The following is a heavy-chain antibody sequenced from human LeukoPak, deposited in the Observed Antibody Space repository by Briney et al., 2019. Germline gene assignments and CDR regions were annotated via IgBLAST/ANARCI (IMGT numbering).Heavy chain of an antibody. Sequence: GGSLRLSCAASGFTFSSYSMNWVRQAPGKGLEWVSSISSSSSYIYYADSVKGRFTISRDYAKSSLYLQMNSLRAEDTAVYYCARHPYGDYVSYFDYWGQGTLVTVSS. V-gene: IGHV3-21*04. CDR1: GFTFSSYS. J-gene: IGHJ4*02. CDR2: ISSSSSYI. CDR3: ARHPYGDYVSYFDY. D-gene: IGHD4-17*01.